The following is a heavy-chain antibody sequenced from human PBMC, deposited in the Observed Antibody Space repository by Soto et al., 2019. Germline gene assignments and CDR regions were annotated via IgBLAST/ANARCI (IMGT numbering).Heavy chain of an antibody. D-gene: IGHD4-17*01. J-gene: IGHJ6*02. V-gene: IGHV5-51*01. CDR2: IYPGDSDT. Sequence: GESLKISCKGSGYSFTSYWIGWVRQMPGKGLGWMGIIYPGDSDTRYSPSFQGQVTISADEPISTAYLQWSSLKASDTAMYYCAREGGDYFNYYYYYGMDVWGQGTTVTVSS. CDR1: GYSFTSYW. CDR3: AREGGDYFNYYYYYGMDV.